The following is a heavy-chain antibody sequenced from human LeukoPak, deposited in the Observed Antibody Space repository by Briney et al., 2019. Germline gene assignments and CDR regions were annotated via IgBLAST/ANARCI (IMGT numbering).Heavy chain of an antibody. CDR3: ARTMHCSYDFWSGYYTPCTRAFDY. V-gene: IGHV3-9*01. Sequence: PGRSLRLSCAASGFTFDDYAMHWVRQAPGKGLEWVSGISWNSGSIGYADSVKGRFTISRDNAKNSLYLQMNSLRAEDTAVYYCARTMHCSYDFWSGYYTPCTRAFDYCGQGTLVTVSS. J-gene: IGHJ4*02. D-gene: IGHD3-3*01. CDR2: ISWNSGSI. CDR1: GFTFDDYA.